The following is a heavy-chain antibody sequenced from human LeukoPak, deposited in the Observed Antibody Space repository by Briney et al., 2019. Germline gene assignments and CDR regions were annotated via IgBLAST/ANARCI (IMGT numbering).Heavy chain of an antibody. CDR2: TRSDGSDR. V-gene: IGHV3-30*02. CDR1: GFTFSSSG. CDR3: AKNCGGGSCYGTFDY. D-gene: IGHD2-15*01. Sequence: GGSLRLSCAASGFTFSSSGMHWVRQAPGGGLEWVAFTRSDGSDRYYANSVKGRFTISRDNSKNTLYLQMNSLRPEDTALYYCAKNCGGGSCYGTFDYWGQGTLVTVSS. J-gene: IGHJ4*02.